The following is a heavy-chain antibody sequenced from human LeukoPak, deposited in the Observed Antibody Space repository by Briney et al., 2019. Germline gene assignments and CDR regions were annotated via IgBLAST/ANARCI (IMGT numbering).Heavy chain of an antibody. CDR3: AREGVPTYYYDSSGYEGSYYFDY. Sequence: SETLSLTCTVSGGSISSSSYYWGWIRQPPGKGLEWIGSIYDTGSTYYNPSLKSRVTISVDTSKNQFSLKLSSVTAADTAVYYCAREGVPTYYYDSSGYEGSYYFDYWGQGTLVTVSS. CDR2: IYDTGST. J-gene: IGHJ4*02. V-gene: IGHV4-39*07. CDR1: GGSISSSSYY. D-gene: IGHD3-22*01.